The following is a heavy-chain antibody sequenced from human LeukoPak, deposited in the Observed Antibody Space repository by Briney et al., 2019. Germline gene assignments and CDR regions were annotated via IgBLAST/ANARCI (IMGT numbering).Heavy chain of an antibody. CDR3: ARGVGRSDYGDY. CDR1: GFTVSSNY. Sequence: GGSLRLSCAASGFTVSSNYMSCVRQAPGKGLEWVSVIYSGGSTYYADSVKGRFTISRDNSKNTLYLQMNSLRAEDTAVYYCARGVGRSDYGDYWGQGTLVTVSS. V-gene: IGHV3-53*01. J-gene: IGHJ4*02. CDR2: IYSGGST.